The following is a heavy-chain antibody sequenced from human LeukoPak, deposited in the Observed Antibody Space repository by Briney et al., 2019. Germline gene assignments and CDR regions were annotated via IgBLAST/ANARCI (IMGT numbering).Heavy chain of an antibody. V-gene: IGHV5-51*01. J-gene: IGHJ4*02. CDR2: IYPGDSDT. CDR1: GYSFTNYW. Sequence: GESLKISCKGSGYSFTNYWIGWVRQMPGKGLEWMGGIYPGDSDTRYSPSFQGQVTISADKSISTAYLQWSSLKASDTAMYYCASFPYYYDSSGPGLFFDYWGQGTLVTVSS. CDR3: ASFPYYYDSSGPGLFFDY. D-gene: IGHD3-22*01.